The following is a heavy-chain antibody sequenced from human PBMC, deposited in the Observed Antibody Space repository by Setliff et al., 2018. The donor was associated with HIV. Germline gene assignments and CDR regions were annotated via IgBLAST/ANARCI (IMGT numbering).Heavy chain of an antibody. CDR1: GGSISSSSYF. D-gene: IGHD6-13*01. CDR3: ARPSAAAYDAFDI. Sequence: SETLSLTCAVSGGSISSSSYFWGWIRQPPGKGLEWIGEIYHSGSTNYNPSLKSRVTISEDKSKNQFSLKLSSVTAADTAMYYCARPSAAAYDAFDIWGQGTMVTVSS. CDR2: IYHSGST. V-gene: IGHV4-39*07. J-gene: IGHJ3*02.